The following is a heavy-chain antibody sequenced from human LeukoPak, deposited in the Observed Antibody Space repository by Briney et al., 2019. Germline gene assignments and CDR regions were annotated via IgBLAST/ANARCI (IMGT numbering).Heavy chain of an antibody. CDR1: GFTFSNYV. D-gene: IGHD3-10*01. CDR2: INSSGGRT. CDR3: AKGLWDYYGTGIMYYTMDV. V-gene: IGHV3-23*01. Sequence: SGGSLRLSCAASGFTFSNYVMGWVRQAPGKGLEWVSTINSSGGRTYYTDSVKGRFTISRDNSKDTLDLQMNSLRAEDTAVYYCAKGLWDYYGTGIMYYTMDVWGQGTTVTVSS. J-gene: IGHJ6*02.